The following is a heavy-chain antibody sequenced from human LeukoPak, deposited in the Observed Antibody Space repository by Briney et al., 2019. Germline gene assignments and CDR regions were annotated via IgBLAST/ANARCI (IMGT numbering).Heavy chain of an antibody. CDR2: IYYSGST. CDR1: GGSISSYY. CDR3: ARSLLRYFDWSLGY. V-gene: IGHV4-59*01. D-gene: IGHD3-9*01. J-gene: IGHJ4*02. Sequence: SEPLSLTCTVSGGSISSYYWSWIRQPPGKGLEWIGYIYYSGSTNYNPSLKSRVTISVDTSKNQFSLKLSSVTAADTAVYYCARSLLRYFDWSLGYWGQGTLVTVSS.